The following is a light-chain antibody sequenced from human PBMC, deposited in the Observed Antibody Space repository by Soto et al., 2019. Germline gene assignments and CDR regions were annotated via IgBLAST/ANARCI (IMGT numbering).Light chain of an antibody. CDR3: QQYSALPMT. CDR1: QSISTW. CDR2: KAS. V-gene: IGKV1-5*03. Sequence: DIQMTQSPSTLPASVGDRVTITCRANQSISTWLAWYQQKPGKAPNLLIYKASRLETGVPSRFSGSGSGTEFTLTISRLEPDDFGVYFCQQYSALPMTFGQGTRLEIK. J-gene: IGKJ5*01.